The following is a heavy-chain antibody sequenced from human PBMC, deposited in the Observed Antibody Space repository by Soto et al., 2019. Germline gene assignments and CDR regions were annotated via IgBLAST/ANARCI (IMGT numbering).Heavy chain of an antibody. Sequence: QVQLQQWGAGLLKPSETLSLSCAVYGGYFNDNYYTWFRQPPGKGLEWIGEISRSGATKYIPSLKSRATISFDTSKNHVSLKVNSVTAADKAVYYCATSLWFGTQVELWGQGALVTVSS. D-gene: IGHD3-10*01. V-gene: IGHV4-34*01. CDR2: ISRSGAT. CDR1: GGYFNDNY. J-gene: IGHJ5*02. CDR3: ATSLWFGTQVEL.